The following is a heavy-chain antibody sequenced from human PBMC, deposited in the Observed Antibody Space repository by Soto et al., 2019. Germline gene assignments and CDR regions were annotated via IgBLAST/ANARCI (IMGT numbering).Heavy chain of an antibody. V-gene: IGHV4-59*01. J-gene: IGHJ6*02. CDR3: ARQQLLPFYYALDV. D-gene: IGHD6-13*01. CDR2: IYYRGST. CDR1: GGSISGYY. Sequence: SETLSLTCTVSGGSISGYYWSWIRQSPGKGLESIVYIYYRGSTNYNPSLKSRVTMSVDTSRNQFSLKVNSVTAADTAVYYCARQQLLPFYYALDVWGQGTTVTVSS.